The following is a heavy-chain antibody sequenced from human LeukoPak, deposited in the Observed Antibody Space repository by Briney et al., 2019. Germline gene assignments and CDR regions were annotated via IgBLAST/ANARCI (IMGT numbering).Heavy chain of an antibody. Sequence: SETLSPTCTVSGGSISSSSYYWGWIRQPPGKGLEWLGSIYYSGSTYYNPSLKSRVTISVDTSKNQFSLKLRSVTAADTAVYYCARQGGGIVVVTAIPNWFDPWGQGTLVTVSS. CDR3: ARQGGGIVVVTAIPNWFDP. D-gene: IGHD2-21*02. J-gene: IGHJ5*02. CDR2: IYYSGST. V-gene: IGHV4-39*01. CDR1: GGSISSSSYY.